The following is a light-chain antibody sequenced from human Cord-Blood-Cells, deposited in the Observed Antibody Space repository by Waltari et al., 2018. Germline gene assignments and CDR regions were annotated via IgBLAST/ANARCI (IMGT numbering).Light chain of an antibody. CDR2: DVI. CDR1: SSDVGGYNY. J-gene: IGLJ1*01. Sequence: QSALTQPRSVSGSPGQSVTISCTGTSSDVGGYNYVSWYQQHQGKAPKLMIYDVIKPPSGVPDRFSGSKSGNTASLTIAGLQAEEEADYYCCSYAGSYTYVFGTGTKVTV. CDR3: CSYAGSYTYV. V-gene: IGLV2-11*01.